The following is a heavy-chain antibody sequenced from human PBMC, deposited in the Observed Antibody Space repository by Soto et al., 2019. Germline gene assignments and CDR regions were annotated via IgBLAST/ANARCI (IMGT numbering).Heavy chain of an antibody. CDR2: ISGPSIYI. D-gene: IGHD2-8*01. CDR1: GFTFSGYS. J-gene: IGHJ6*02. Sequence: EVQLVESGGGLVKPGGSLRLSCVASGFTFSGYSINWVRQAPGKGLEWVSYISGPSIYIYYADSVKGRFTISRDNAKSAVYLQMNSLRAEATAVYYFASGFRNGFTVWGQGTTVSVSS. V-gene: IGHV3-21*01. CDR3: ASGFRNGFTV.